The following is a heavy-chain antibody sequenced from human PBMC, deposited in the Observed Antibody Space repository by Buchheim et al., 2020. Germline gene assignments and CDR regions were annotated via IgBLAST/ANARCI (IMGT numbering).Heavy chain of an antibody. D-gene: IGHD3-3*01. V-gene: IGHV3-30*18. J-gene: IGHJ4*02. CDR1: GFTFSSYG. CDR2: ISYDGSNK. CDR3: AKDMNDFWSGYYFDFDY. Sequence: QVQLVESGGGVVQPGRSLRLSCAASGFTFSSYGMHWVRQAPGKGLEWVAVISYDGSNKYYADSVKGRFTISRDNSKNTLYLQMNSLRAEDTAVYYCAKDMNDFWSGYYFDFDYWGQGTL.